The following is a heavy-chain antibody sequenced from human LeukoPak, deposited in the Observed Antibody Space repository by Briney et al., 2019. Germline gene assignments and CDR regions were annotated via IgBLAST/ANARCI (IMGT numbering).Heavy chain of an antibody. CDR2: ISSSGSTI. V-gene: IGHV3-11*01. CDR3: AKGRKYYYDSSGYYYVHYYGMDV. CDR1: GFTFSDYY. J-gene: IGHJ6*02. D-gene: IGHD3-22*01. Sequence: GGSLRLSCAASGFTFSDYYMSWIRQAPGKGLEWVSYISSSGSTIYYADSVKGRFTISRDNSKNSLYLQMNSLRTEDTALYYCAKGRKYYYDSSGYYYVHYYGMDVWGQGTTVTVSS.